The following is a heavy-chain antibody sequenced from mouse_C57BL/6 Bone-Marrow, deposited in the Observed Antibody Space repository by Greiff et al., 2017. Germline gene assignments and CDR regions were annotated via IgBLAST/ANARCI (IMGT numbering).Heavy chain of an antibody. V-gene: IGHV1-55*01. CDR2: IYPGSGST. J-gene: IGHJ3*01. Sequence: VQLQQPGAELVKPGASVKMSCKASGYTFTSYWITWVKQRPGQGLEWIGDIYPGSGSTNYNAKFKSKATLTVDTSSSTAYMQRRSLTSEDSAVYYCARGGLRAYWGQGTLVTVSA. CDR1: GYTFTSYW. CDR3: ARGGLRAY. D-gene: IGHD2-2*01.